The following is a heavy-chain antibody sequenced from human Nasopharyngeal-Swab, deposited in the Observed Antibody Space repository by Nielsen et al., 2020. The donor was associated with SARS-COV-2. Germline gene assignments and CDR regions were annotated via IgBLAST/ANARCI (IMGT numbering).Heavy chain of an antibody. V-gene: IGHV5-10-1*01. CDR1: GYSFTSYW. J-gene: IGHJ6*03. Sequence: GASLKISWKGSGYSFTSYWISWVRQMPGKGLAWMGRIDPSDSYTNYSPSFQGHVTISADKSISTAYLQWSSLKASDTAMYYCARLRREVVGIYYYYYMDVWGKGTTVTVSS. D-gene: IGHD2-15*01. CDR2: IDPSDSYT. CDR3: ARLRREVVGIYYYYYMDV.